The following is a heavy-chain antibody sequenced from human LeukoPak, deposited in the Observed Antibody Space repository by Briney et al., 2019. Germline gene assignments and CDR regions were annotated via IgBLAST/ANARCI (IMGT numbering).Heavy chain of an antibody. J-gene: IGHJ4*02. CDR3: ARVCGYGDYPDY. Sequence: GGSLRLSCAASGVTFSSYWMSGVRQAPGKGLEWVANIKQDGSEKYYVDSVKGRFTISRDNAKNSLYLQMNSLRAEDTAVYYCARVCGYGDYPDYWGQGTLVTVSS. CDR1: GVTFSSYW. D-gene: IGHD4-17*01. V-gene: IGHV3-7*05. CDR2: IKQDGSEK.